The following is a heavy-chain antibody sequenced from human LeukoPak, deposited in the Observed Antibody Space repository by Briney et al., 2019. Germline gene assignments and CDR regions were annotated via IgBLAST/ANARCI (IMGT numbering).Heavy chain of an antibody. D-gene: IGHD6-13*01. CDR3: ARRSSSWYGWFDP. CDR1: GFTFSSYW. CDR2: IKQDGSEK. J-gene: IGHJ5*02. Sequence: PGGSLRLSCAASGFTFSSYWMSWLRQAPGKGLEWVANIKQDGSEKYYVDSVKGRFTISRDNAKNSLYLQMNSLRAEDTAVYYCARRSSSWYGWFDPWGQGTLVTVSS. V-gene: IGHV3-7*01.